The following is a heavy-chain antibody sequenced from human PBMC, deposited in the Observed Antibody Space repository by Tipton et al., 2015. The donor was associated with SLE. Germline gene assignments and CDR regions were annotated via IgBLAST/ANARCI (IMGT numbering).Heavy chain of an antibody. CDR1: GGSLTSYY. J-gene: IGHJ5*02. Sequence: TLSLTCTVSGGSLTSYYWNWIRQFPGKGLEWIGNVYYSGTTNYNPSLKSRVTISINTSKNQFSLKLSSVTAADTAVYYCARDSSGMGYYWLDPWGQGILVTVSS. V-gene: IGHV4-59*01. CDR3: ARDSSGMGYYWLDP. D-gene: IGHD3-10*01. CDR2: VYYSGTT.